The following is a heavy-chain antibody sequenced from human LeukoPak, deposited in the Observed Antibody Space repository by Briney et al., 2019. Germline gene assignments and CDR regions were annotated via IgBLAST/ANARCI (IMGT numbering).Heavy chain of an antibody. J-gene: IGHJ4*02. CDR1: GFSLSSYG. CDR3: ARAPVTSCRGAFCYPFDY. Sequence: GGSLRLSCAASGFSLSSYGVNWVRQAPGKGLEWVSATGSSDDGTYYADSVRGRFTISRDNSKNTLYLQMNRLRVEDAALYYCARAPVTSCRGAFCYPFDYWGQGILVTVSS. D-gene: IGHD2-21*01. CDR2: TGSSDDGT. V-gene: IGHV3-23*01.